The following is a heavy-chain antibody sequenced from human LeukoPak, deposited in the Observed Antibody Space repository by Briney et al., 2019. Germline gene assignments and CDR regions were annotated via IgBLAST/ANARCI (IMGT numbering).Heavy chain of an antibody. CDR2: IYYSGST. Sequence: SETLSLTCTVSGGSISSGGYYWSWIRQHPGKGLEWIGYIYYSGSTYYNPSLKSRVTISVDTSKNQFSLKLSSVTAADTAVYYRASVERYFDWLYGAFDIWGQGTMVTVSS. D-gene: IGHD3-9*01. CDR3: ASVERYFDWLYGAFDI. V-gene: IGHV4-31*03. J-gene: IGHJ3*02. CDR1: GGSISSGGYY.